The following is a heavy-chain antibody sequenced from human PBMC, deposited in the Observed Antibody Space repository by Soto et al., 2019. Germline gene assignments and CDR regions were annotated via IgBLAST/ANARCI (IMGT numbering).Heavy chain of an antibody. D-gene: IGHD3-16*01. CDR2: MNPYSGNT. Sequence: ASVKVSCKAFGYTFTNYDINWVRQAPGQGPEWMGWMNPYSGNTGCAQRFQGRVTLTRDTSISTAYMELSSLKFDDTAGYYCARALVDSSSADYAYWGQGSLVTVSS. J-gene: IGHJ4*02. V-gene: IGHV1-8*01. CDR1: GYTFTNYD. CDR3: ARALVDSSSADYAY.